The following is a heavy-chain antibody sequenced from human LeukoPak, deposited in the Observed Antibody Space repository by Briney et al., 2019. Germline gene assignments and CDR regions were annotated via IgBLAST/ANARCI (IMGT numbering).Heavy chain of an antibody. CDR3: AAPNFWSGYYALGY. Sequence: QPGRSLRLSCAASGFTFSSYGMHWVRQAPGKGLEWVAVISYDGSNKYYADSVKGRFTISRDNSKNTLYLQMNSLRAEDTAVYYGAAPNFWSGYYALGYWGQGTLVTVSS. D-gene: IGHD3-3*01. J-gene: IGHJ4*02. V-gene: IGHV3-30*03. CDR1: GFTFSSYG. CDR2: ISYDGSNK.